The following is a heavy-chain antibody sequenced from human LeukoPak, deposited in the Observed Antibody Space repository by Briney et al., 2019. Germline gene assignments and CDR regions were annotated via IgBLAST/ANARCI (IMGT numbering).Heavy chain of an antibody. J-gene: IGHJ6*03. V-gene: IGHV4-61*02. D-gene: IGHD3-10*01. CDR3: ARAVWFGELEWLTNYYYYYMDV. Sequence: SETLSLTCTVSGGSISSGSYYWSWIRQPAGKGLEWIGRIYTSGSTNYNPSLKSRVTISVDTSKNQFSLKLSSVTAADTVVYYCARAVWFGELEWLTNYYYYYMDVWGKGTTVTVSS. CDR2: IYTSGST. CDR1: GGSISSGSYY.